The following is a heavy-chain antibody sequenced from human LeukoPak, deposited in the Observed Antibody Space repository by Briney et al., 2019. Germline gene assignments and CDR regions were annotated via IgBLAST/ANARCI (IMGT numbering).Heavy chain of an antibody. V-gene: IGHV4-61*01. Sequence: SETLSLTCTVSGGSISSSSSYYWSWIRQPPGKGLEWIGYIYYSGSTNYNPSLKSRVTISVDTSKNQFSLRLSSVTAADTAVYYCARVTGYVMEDYFDYWGQGTLVTVSS. D-gene: IGHD6-13*01. J-gene: IGHJ4*02. CDR3: ARVTGYVMEDYFDY. CDR2: IYYSGST. CDR1: GGSISSSSSYY.